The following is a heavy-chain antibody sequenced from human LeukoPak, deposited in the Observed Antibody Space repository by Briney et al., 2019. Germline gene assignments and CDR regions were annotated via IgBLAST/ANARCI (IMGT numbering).Heavy chain of an antibody. J-gene: IGHJ4*02. V-gene: IGHV4-61*02. CDR2: IYTSGST. Sequence: SQTLSLTCTVSGGSISSGSNYWSWIRQPAGKGLERIGRIYTSGSTNYNPSLKSRVTISVDTSKNQFSLKLSSVTAADTAVYYCARSKVRGVITYYFDYWGQGTLVTVSS. D-gene: IGHD3-10*01. CDR3: ARSKVRGVITYYFDY. CDR1: GGSISSGSNY.